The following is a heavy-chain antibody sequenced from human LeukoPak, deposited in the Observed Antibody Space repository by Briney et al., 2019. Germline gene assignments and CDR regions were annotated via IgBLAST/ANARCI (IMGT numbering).Heavy chain of an antibody. J-gene: IGHJ6*03. V-gene: IGHV4-59*01. CDR2: IYYSGST. CDR3: ARGDYYYCYYMDV. CDR1: GGSISSYY. Sequence: SETLSLTCTVSGGSISSYYWSWIRQPPGKGLEWIGYIYYSGSTNYNPSLKSRVTISVDTSKNQFSLKLSSVTAADTAVYYCARGDYYYCYYMDVWAKGPRSPSP.